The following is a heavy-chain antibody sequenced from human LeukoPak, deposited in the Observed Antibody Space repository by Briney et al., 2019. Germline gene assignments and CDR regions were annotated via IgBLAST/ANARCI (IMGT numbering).Heavy chain of an antibody. D-gene: IGHD6-6*01. CDR1: GGTFSSYA. V-gene: IGHV1-2*02. J-gene: IGHJ5*02. Sequence: ASVKVSCKASGGTFSSYAISWVRQAPGQGLEWMGWIHPYSGGTNYAQKSQGRVTLTRDTSISTAYMELKRLRSDDTAVYYCARSNIAIRRGDNWFDPWGQGTLVTVSS. CDR2: IHPYSGGT. CDR3: ARSNIAIRRGDNWFDP.